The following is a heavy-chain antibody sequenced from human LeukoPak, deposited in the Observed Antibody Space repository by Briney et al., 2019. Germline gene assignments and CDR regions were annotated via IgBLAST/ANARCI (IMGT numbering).Heavy chain of an antibody. CDR3: AKGFNQYDFYYGMDV. CDR1: GFTFSSYA. J-gene: IGHJ6*01. D-gene: IGHD3-3*01. CDR2: ISSSGGST. Sequence: PGGSLRLSCAASGFTFSSYAMSWVRQAPGEGLEWVLAISSSGGSTNHASSMKGRFTISTDNSKNTLNLQMNSLRAEDTAVYYCAKGFNQYDFYYGMDVWGQRTTVTVSS. V-gene: IGHV3-23*01.